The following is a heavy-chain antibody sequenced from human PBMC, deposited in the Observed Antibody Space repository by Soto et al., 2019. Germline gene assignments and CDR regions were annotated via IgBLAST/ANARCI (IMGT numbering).Heavy chain of an antibody. CDR2: INAEGNT. Sequence: EAQLVESGGGLVQPGGSLRLSCAASGFNFSPYWMHWVRQTPGKGLVWVSRINAEGNTIYADSVKGRFTISRDNAENMLYLQMTSLRAEDTAVYFCARGSNTAFNAWGQGTLVTVSS. J-gene: IGHJ5*02. V-gene: IGHV3-74*01. D-gene: IGHD2-21*02. CDR3: ARGSNTAFNA. CDR1: GFNFSPYW.